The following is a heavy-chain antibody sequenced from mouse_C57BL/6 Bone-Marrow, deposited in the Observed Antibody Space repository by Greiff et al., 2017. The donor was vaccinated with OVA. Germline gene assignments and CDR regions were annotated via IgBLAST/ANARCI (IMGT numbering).Heavy chain of an antibody. V-gene: IGHV1-69*01. CDR1: GYTFTSYW. CDR3: ARDYGPWFAY. CDR2: IAPSDSYT. J-gene: IGHJ3*01. D-gene: IGHD1-1*01. Sequence: QVQLQQPGAELVMPGASVKLSCKASGYTFTSYWMHWVKQRPGQGLEWIGEIAPSDSYTNYNQKFKGKSTLTVDKSSSTAYMQLSSLTSEYSAVYYCARDYGPWFAYWGQGTLVTVSA.